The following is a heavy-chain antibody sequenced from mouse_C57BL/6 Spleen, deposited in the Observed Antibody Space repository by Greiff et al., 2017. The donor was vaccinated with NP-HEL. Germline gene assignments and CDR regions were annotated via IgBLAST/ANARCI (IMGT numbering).Heavy chain of an antibody. CDR1: GYAFTNYL. Sequence: QVQLQQSGAELVRPGTSVKVSCKASGYAFTNYLIEWVKQRPGQGLEWIGVINPGSGGTNYNEKFKGKATLTADKSSSTAYMQLSSLTSEDSAVYFCARSTYGNYETWFAYWGQGTLVTVSA. J-gene: IGHJ3*01. V-gene: IGHV1-54*01. D-gene: IGHD2-1*01. CDR2: INPGSGGT. CDR3: ARSTYGNYETWFAY.